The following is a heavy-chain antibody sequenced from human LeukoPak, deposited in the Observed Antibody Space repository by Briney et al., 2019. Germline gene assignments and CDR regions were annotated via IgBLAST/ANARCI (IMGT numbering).Heavy chain of an antibody. Sequence: SETLSLTCGVSGGSISTTNWWTWVRQPPGEGLEWIGEVHLSGRTHYNPSLESRVTMSVDMSENHISLRLTSVTAADTAVYYCAREGGPYRPLDSWGPGTLVTASS. CDR3: AREGGPYRPLDS. J-gene: IGHJ4*02. CDR1: GGSISTTNW. CDR2: VHLSGRT. V-gene: IGHV4-4*02.